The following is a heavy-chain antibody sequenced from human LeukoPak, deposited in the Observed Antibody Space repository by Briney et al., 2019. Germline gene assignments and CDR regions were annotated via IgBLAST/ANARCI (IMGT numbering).Heavy chain of an antibody. Sequence: ASVKVSCKASGYTFTGYYMHWVRQAPGQGLEWMGWINPNSGGTNYAQKFQGRVTMTRDTSISTAYMELSRLRSDDTAVYYCAREMGDREFYFDYWGRGTLVTVSS. CDR2: INPNSGGT. CDR1: GYTFTGYY. J-gene: IGHJ4*02. CDR3: AREMGDREFYFDY. V-gene: IGHV1-2*02. D-gene: IGHD3-10*01.